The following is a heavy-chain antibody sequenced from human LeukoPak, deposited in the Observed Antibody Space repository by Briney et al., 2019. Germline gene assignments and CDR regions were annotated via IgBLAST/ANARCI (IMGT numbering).Heavy chain of an antibody. V-gene: IGHV4-59*08. CDR2: IYYSGTT. Sequence: SETLSLTCTVSGGSISNDYWSWIRQPPGKGLEWIGYIYYSGTTNNNPSLNSRVTISVDTSMNQFSLKLSSVTAADTAVYYCARQRVGSGWPTGHDSWGQGTLVTVSS. D-gene: IGHD6-19*01. J-gene: IGHJ4*02. CDR3: ARQRVGSGWPTGHDS. CDR1: GGSISNDY.